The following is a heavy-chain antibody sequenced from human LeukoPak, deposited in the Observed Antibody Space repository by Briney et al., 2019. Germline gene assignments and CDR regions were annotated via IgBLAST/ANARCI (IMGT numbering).Heavy chain of an antibody. D-gene: IGHD3-3*01. V-gene: IGHV1-18*01. Sequence: ASVKVSCKASGYTFTSYGISWVRQAPGQGLEWMGWISAYNGNTNYAQKLQGRVTMTTDTSTSTAYMELRSLRSDDTAVYYCARAPRYYDFWSGYYYYYYMDVWGKGTTVTVSS. CDR1: GYTFTSYG. CDR3: ARAPRYYDFWSGYYYYYYMDV. J-gene: IGHJ6*03. CDR2: ISAYNGNT.